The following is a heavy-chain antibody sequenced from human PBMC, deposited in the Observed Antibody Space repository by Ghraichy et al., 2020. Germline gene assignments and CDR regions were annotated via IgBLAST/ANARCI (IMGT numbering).Heavy chain of an antibody. CDR3: ARDSAVTTHYYYGMDV. CDR1: GYTFTSYD. Sequence: ASVKVSCKASGYTFTSYDINWVRQATGQGLEWMGWMNPNSGNTGYAQKFQGRVTMTRNTSISTAYMELSSLRSEDTAVYYCARDSAVTTHYYYGMDVWGQGTTVTVSS. CDR2: MNPNSGNT. V-gene: IGHV1-8*01. D-gene: IGHD4-11*01. J-gene: IGHJ6*02.